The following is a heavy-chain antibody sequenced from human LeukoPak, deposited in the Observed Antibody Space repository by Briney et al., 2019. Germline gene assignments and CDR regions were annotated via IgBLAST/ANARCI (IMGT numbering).Heavy chain of an antibody. CDR2: ISSSSSYI. CDR3: ARDRGVGATAFDI. J-gene: IGHJ3*02. CDR1: GFTFSSYS. Sequence: GGSLRLSCAASGFTFSSYSMNWVRQAPGKGLEWVSSISSSSSYIYYADSVKGRFTISGDNAKNSLYLQMNSLRAEDTAVYYCARDRGVGATAFDIWGQGTMVTVSS. D-gene: IGHD1-26*01. V-gene: IGHV3-21*01.